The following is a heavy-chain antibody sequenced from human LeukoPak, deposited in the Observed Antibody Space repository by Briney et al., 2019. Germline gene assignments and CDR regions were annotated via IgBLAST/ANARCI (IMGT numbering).Heavy chain of an antibody. D-gene: IGHD3-9*01. CDR3: AKSAPPVLRHFVWYHLDY. CDR1: GVTFSSSA. Sequence: GGSLRLSCAASGVTFSSSAMCWGRHAQEEGLGWVSSICVSDSSTNYAYSVKARYTSSRDNSENTLYLQMNSMRAEDTAVYSWAKSAPPVLRHFVWYHLDYWGQGTLVTVSS. J-gene: IGHJ4*02. V-gene: IGHV3-23*01. CDR2: ICVSDSST.